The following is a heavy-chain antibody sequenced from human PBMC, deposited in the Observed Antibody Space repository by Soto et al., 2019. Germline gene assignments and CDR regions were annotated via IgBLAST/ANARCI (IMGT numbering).Heavy chain of an antibody. CDR3: ASDVTDYYDSSGYYPGGAFDL. D-gene: IGHD3-22*01. CDR1: GGTFSSYA. CDR2: IIPIFGTA. V-gene: IGHV1-69*13. J-gene: IGHJ3*01. Sequence: SVKVSCKASGGTFSSYAISWVRQAPGQGLEWMGGIIPIFGTANYAQKFQGRVTITADESTSTAYMELSSLRSEDTAVYYCASDVTDYYDSSGYYPGGAFDLWGQGTMVTVSS.